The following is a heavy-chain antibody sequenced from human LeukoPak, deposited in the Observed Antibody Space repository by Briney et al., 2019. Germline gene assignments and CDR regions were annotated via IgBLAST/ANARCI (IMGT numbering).Heavy chain of an antibody. J-gene: IGHJ4*02. CDR1: GFTFSSYA. CDR2: ISPDGGNT. CDR3: ARVWGYPFDY. V-gene: IGHV3-64*04. Sequence: GGSLRLSCSASGFTFSSYAMHWVRQAPGKGLEYVSAISPDGGNTYYADSVKGRFSISRDNAKNSLYLQMNSLRDEDTAVYYCARVWGYPFDYWGQGTLVTVSS. D-gene: IGHD3-16*01.